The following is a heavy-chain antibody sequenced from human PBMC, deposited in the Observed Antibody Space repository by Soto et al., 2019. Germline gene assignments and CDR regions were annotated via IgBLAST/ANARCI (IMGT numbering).Heavy chain of an antibody. J-gene: IGHJ4*02. V-gene: IGHV3-30-3*01. D-gene: IGHD6-6*01. CDR1: GFTFSSYA. CDR3: ARDYSFGSSSGVSGFDY. CDR2: ISYDGSNK. Sequence: GGSLRLSCAASGFTFSSYAMHWVRQAPGKGLEWVAVISYDGSNKYYADSVKGRFTISRDNSKNTLYLQMNSLRAEDTAVYYCARDYSFGSSSGVSGFDYWGQGTLVTVSS.